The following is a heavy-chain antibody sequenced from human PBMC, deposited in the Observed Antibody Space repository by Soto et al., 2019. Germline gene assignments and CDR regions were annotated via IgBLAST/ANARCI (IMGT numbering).Heavy chain of an antibody. J-gene: IGHJ5*02. CDR2: ISPGSRYP. Sequence: GGSLRLSCAGSGFTFGESYMSWIRQAPGKGLEWLSYISPGSRYPAYADSVKGRFTISRDNAKRSLYLQMMSLTAEDTAIYYCVRGGGGGLFDPWGQGTMVTVSS. CDR3: VRGGGGGLFDP. D-gene: IGHD2-15*01. V-gene: IGHV3-11*06. CDR1: GFTFGESY.